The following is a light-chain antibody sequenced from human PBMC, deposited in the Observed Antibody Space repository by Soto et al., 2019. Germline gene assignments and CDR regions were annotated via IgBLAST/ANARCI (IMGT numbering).Light chain of an antibody. Sequence: VLAHTPATLSVSPRDRATLSCRASQSVSNNYLAWYQQKPGQAPRLLIYGASNRATGIPDRFSGSGSGTEFTLIIARLQSEDSAVYYCQQYNCWPLTFGGGGKADI. CDR2: GAS. CDR1: QSVSNN. J-gene: IGKJ4*01. V-gene: IGKV3D-15*01. CDR3: QQYNCWPLT.